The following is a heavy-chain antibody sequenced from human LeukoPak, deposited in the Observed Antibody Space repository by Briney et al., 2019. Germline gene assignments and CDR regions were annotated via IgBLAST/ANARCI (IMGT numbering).Heavy chain of an antibody. V-gene: IGHV4-34*01. J-gene: IGHJ6*03. D-gene: IGHD1-7*01. Sequence: SETLSLTCAVYGGSFSNYYWSWIRQPPGKGLEWVGEINDSGRTNYNPSLMSRVTVSVDTSKNQFSLRLTSVTATDTAVYYCARRWNYGRNYYIDVWGNGATVSVSS. CDR2: INDSGRT. CDR3: ARRWNYGRNYYIDV. CDR1: GGSFSNYY.